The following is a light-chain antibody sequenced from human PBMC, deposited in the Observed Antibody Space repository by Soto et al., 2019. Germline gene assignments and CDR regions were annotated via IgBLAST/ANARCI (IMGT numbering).Light chain of an antibody. Sequence: QSALTQPASVSGSPGQSIAISCTGTSSDVGSYNYVSWYQHHPGKAPKVMIYDVSSRPSGVSNRFSGSKSGNKASLTISGLQAEDEADYYCISYTTISTYVFGTGTK. CDR1: SSDVGSYNY. CDR2: DVS. V-gene: IGLV2-14*03. CDR3: ISYTTISTYV. J-gene: IGLJ1*01.